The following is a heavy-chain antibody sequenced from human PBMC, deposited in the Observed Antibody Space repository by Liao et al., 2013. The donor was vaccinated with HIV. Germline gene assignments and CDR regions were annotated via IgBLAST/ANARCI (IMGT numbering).Heavy chain of an antibody. CDR2: VIHSGYT. CDR3: ARQRITADLDQLDF. CDR1: GGSFSGYY. J-gene: IGHJ4*02. D-gene: IGHD1-1*01. V-gene: IGHV4-34*12. Sequence: QVQLQQWGAGLLKPSETLSLTCAVYGGSFSGYYWSWIRQPPGKGLEWIGEVIHSGYTNYNPSLKSRVAISIDTSKNQFSLKLTSVTAADTAIYYCARQRITADLDQLDFWGQGTLVTVSS.